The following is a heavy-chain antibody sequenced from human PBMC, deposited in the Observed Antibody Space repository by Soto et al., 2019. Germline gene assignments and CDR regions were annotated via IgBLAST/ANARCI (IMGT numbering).Heavy chain of an antibody. J-gene: IGHJ5*02. CDR1: GYSISSDYY. V-gene: IGHV4-38-2*02. D-gene: IGHD2-2*01. CDR2: IYHSGST. CDR3: ARDLYCSSTSCRTMGGWFDP. Sequence: SETLSLTCAVSGYSISSDYYWGWIRQPPGKGLEWIGSIYHSGSTYYNPSLKSRVTISVDTSKNQFSLKLSSVTAADTAVYYCARDLYCSSTSCRTMGGWFDPCGQGTLVTVST.